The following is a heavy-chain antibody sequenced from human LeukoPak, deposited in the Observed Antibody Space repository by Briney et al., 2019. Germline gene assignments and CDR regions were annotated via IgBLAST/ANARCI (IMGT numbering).Heavy chain of an antibody. Sequence: ASVKVSCKASGYTFTSYGISWVRQAPGQGLEWMGWISAYNGNTNYAQKLQGRVTMTTDTSTSTAYMELRSLRSDDTAVYYCAREIYIGNIVGALDYWGQGTLVTVSS. D-gene: IGHD1-26*01. CDR3: AREIYIGNIVGALDY. J-gene: IGHJ4*02. CDR2: ISAYNGNT. CDR1: GYTFTSYG. V-gene: IGHV1-18*01.